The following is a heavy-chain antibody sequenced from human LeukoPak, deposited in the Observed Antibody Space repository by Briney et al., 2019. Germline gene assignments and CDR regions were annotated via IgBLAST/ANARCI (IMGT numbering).Heavy chain of an antibody. D-gene: IGHD3-22*01. V-gene: IGHV3-7*01. Sequence: GGSLRLSCAASGFTFSNYWMSWIRQAPGKGLKWVANIKQDGSEKYYVDSVKGRFTITRDNAKNSLYLQMNSLRAEDTAVYYCARGYYYDSSPDYWGQGTLVTVSS. CDR1: GFTFSNYW. J-gene: IGHJ4*02. CDR2: IKQDGSEK. CDR3: ARGYYYDSSPDY.